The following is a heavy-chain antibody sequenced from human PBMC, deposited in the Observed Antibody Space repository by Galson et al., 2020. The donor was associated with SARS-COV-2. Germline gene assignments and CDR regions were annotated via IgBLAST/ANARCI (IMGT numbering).Heavy chain of an antibody. CDR3: ARGDYRTSSSDY. CDR2: IYPSDSDT. J-gene: IGHJ4*02. V-gene: IGHV5-51*01. CDR1: GYTFTGYW. D-gene: IGHD6-6*01. Sequence: GESLKISCEGSGYTFTGYWIGWVRQMPGRGLEWMGIIYPSDSDTRYSPSFQGQVTISADKYISTAYLEWSSLKASDSAMYYCARGDYRTSSSDYGGQGTLVTVSS.